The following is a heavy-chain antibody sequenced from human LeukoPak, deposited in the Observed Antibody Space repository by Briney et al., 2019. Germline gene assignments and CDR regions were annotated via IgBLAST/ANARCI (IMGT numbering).Heavy chain of an antibody. CDR1: GFTFSSYA. CDR2: ISYDGSSK. D-gene: IGHD6-19*01. Sequence: PGGSLRLSCAASGFTFSSYAMHWVRQAPGKGLEWVAVISYDGSSKYYAYSVKGRFTISRDNSKNTLYLQMNSLRAEDTAVYYCARDRVIAVAGRWGYYFDYWGQGALVTVSS. V-gene: IGHV3-30*04. CDR3: ARDRVIAVAGRWGYYFDY. J-gene: IGHJ4*02.